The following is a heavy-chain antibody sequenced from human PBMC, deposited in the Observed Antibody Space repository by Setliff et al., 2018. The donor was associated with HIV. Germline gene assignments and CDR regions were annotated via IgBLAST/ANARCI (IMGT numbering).Heavy chain of an antibody. CDR3: AKDKNKALSSGSPFQH. V-gene: IGHV3-30*18. J-gene: IGHJ1*01. CDR2: MSYDGSNK. CDR1: GFRFDDYG. Sequence: GGSLRLSCAASGFRFDDYGMSWVRQAPGKGLEWVAVMSYDGSNKYYADSVKGRFTISRDNSKNTLYLQMNSLRAEDTALYFCAKDKNKALSSGSPFQHWGQGTLVTVSS. D-gene: IGHD3-22*01.